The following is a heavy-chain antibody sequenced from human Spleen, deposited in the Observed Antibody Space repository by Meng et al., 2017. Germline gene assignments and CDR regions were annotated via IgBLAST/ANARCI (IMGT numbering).Heavy chain of an antibody. CDR2: ISGYNGDT. CDR3: ARGGAAGYYDSSGYYFDAFDI. J-gene: IGHJ3*02. Sequence: ASVKVSCKASGYTFNSYAVSWVRQAPGQGLEWMGWISGYNGDTNYAQKLQGRVTLTTDTATGTAYMELRSLRSDDTAVYYFARGGAAGYYDSSGYYFDAFDIWGQGTLVTVSS. D-gene: IGHD3-22*01. CDR1: GYTFNSYA. V-gene: IGHV1-18*01.